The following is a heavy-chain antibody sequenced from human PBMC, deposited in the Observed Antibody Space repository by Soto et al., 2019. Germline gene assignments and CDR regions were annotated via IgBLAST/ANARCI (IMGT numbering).Heavy chain of an antibody. CDR2: INAGNGNT. CDR3: ARGSSSWLYYYYYMDV. V-gene: IGHV1-3*01. J-gene: IGHJ6*03. CDR1: GYTFTSYA. D-gene: IGHD6-13*01. Sequence: GASVKVSCKASGYTFTSYAMHWVRQAPGQRLGWMGWINAGNGNTKYSQKFQGRVTITRDTSASTAYMELSSLRSEDTAVYYCARGSSSWLYYYYYMDVWGKGTTVTVSS.